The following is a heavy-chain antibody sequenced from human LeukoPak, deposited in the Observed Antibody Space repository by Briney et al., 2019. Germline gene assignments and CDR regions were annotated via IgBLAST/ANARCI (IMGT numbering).Heavy chain of an antibody. CDR1: GGTISSSSYD. J-gene: IGHJ1*01. CDR2: IYYMGSA. CDR3: AGSPPISAPFDV. D-gene: IGHD3-9*01. V-gene: IGHV4-39*01. Sequence: SETLSLTCTVPGGTISSSSYDWGGSRQPPGKRLGGIGSIYYMGSAYYNPSLNRRVTLSVDTSKNQFSLRPGCVTAAHTALYYCAGSPPISAPFDVWGQGPLVTVSS.